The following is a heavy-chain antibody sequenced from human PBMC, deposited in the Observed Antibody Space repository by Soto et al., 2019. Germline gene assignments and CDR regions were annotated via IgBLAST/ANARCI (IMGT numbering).Heavy chain of an antibody. CDR1: GGSISSYY. CDR2: IYYSGST. CDR3: ARHYCSGGSCYPYYFDY. J-gene: IGHJ4*02. V-gene: IGHV4-59*08. Sequence: SETLSLTCTVSGGSISSYYWSWIRQPPGKGLEWIGYIYYSGSTNYNPSLKSRVTISVDTSKNQFSLKLSSVTAADTAVYYCARHYCSGGSCYPYYFDYWGQGTLVTVSS. D-gene: IGHD2-15*01.